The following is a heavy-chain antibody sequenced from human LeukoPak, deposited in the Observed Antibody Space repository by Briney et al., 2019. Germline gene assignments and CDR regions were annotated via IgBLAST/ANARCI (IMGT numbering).Heavy chain of an antibody. V-gene: IGHV1-46*03. CDR3: ATQYQALPLWDPFDY. CDR2: INPSGGST. CDR1: GYTFTSYY. J-gene: IGHJ4*02. Sequence: GASVKVSCKAPGYTFTSYYMHWVGQAPGQGLEWMGIINPSGGSTSYAQKFQGRVTMTRDTSTSTVYMELSSLRSEDTDVYYCATQYQALPLWDPFDYWGQGTLVTVSS. D-gene: IGHD5-18*01.